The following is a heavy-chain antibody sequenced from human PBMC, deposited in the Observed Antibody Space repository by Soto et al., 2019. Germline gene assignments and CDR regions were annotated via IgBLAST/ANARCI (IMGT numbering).Heavy chain of an antibody. Sequence: EVQVVESGGGLVKPGGSLTLSCAASGFTFSSYSMNWVRQAPGKGLEWVSSISRTSNYIYYTDSVKGRFTISRDNAKNSIYLQMNSRRAEYTATYYCASGVFGLVSPVIGGYWGQGTLVTVSS. J-gene: IGHJ4*02. V-gene: IGHV3-21*01. D-gene: IGHD3-3*01. CDR2: ISRTSNYI. CDR3: ASGVFGLVSPVIGGY. CDR1: GFTFSSYS.